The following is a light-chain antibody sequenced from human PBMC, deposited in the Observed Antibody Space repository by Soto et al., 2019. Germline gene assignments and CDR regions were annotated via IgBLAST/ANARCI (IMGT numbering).Light chain of an antibody. Sequence: DIQMTQSPSTLSASVGDRVTITCRASQSISSWLAWYQQKPGKAPKLLIYDASSLESGVPSRFSGSGSGTEFTLTISSLQPDDFETYYCQQYHSYPWTFGQGTKVEIK. CDR3: QQYHSYPWT. J-gene: IGKJ1*01. CDR1: QSISSW. CDR2: DAS. V-gene: IGKV1-5*01.